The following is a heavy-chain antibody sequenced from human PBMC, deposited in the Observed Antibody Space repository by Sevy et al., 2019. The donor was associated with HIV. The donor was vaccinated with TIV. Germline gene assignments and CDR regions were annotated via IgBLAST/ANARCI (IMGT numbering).Heavy chain of an antibody. D-gene: IGHD3-22*01. CDR2: ISWDGGST. V-gene: IGHV3-43*01. J-gene: IGHJ4*02. CDR1: GFTFDDYT. CDR3: AKDGSSGDYYCDY. Sequence: GGSLRLSCAASGFTFDDYTMHWVRQAPGKGLEWVSLISWDGGSTYYADSVKGGFTISRDNSKNSLYLQMNSLRTEDTALYYCAKDGSSGDYYCDYWGQGTLVTVSS.